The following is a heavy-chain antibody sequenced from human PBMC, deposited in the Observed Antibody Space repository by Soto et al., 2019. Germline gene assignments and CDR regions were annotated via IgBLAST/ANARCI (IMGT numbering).Heavy chain of an antibody. J-gene: IGHJ5*02. Sequence: QVQLVGSGGGVVQPGRSLTLSCAASGFTLSTFGMHWVRQAPGKGLEWVAVISYDGSDKYYAESVKGRFTISRDNSKNTMQLQMNSLKTEDTAVYYCARDSDPRMIREVLTDDLDRWGQGTLVTVSS. CDR1: GFTLSTFG. D-gene: IGHD3-10*01. CDR3: ARDSDPRMIREVLTDDLDR. V-gene: IGHV3-30*03. CDR2: ISYDGSDK.